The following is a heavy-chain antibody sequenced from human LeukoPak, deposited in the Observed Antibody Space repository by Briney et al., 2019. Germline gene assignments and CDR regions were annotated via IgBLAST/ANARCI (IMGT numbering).Heavy chain of an antibody. V-gene: IGHV4-30-4*01. D-gene: IGHD3-22*01. Sequence: PSETLSLTCTVSGGFLSSGDYYWSWIRQPPGKGLEWIGYIYYSGSTYYNPSLKSRLTISLDTSKNQFSLKLSSVTAADTAVYYCARCSGYYPHFDYWDQGTLVTVSS. CDR2: IYYSGST. CDR3: ARCSGYYPHFDY. J-gene: IGHJ4*02. CDR1: GGFLSSGDYY.